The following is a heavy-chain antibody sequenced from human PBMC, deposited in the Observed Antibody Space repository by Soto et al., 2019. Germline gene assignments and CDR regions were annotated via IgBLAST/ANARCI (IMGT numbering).Heavy chain of an antibody. D-gene: IGHD4-17*01. J-gene: IGHJ4*02. CDR3: AKTVNGGYSPYLYYFDY. CDR1: GITFSSQA. Sequence: GGSLRLSCAASGITFSSQAMSWVRQAPGKGLEWVSGISGSDGDTYYADSVKGRFTISRDNSKNTLYLQMNSLRAEDTAVYYCAKTVNGGYSPYLYYFDYWGQGTLVTVSS. CDR2: ISGSDGDT. V-gene: IGHV3-23*01.